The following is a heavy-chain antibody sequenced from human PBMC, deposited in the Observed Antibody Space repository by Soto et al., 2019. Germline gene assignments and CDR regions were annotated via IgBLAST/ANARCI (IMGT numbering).Heavy chain of an antibody. J-gene: IGHJ5*02. V-gene: IGHV3-49*03. D-gene: IGHD3-3*01. Sequence: EVQLVESGGHMVQPGRSLRLSCTASGFTFGDNAMSWFRQAPGEGLEWVGFIRSRAYGGTTEYAASVKGRFTISRDDSESIAYLQMNSLKTEDTALYYCTRGWIFGPLINWFDPWGQGTLVTVSS. CDR3: TRGWIFGPLINWFDP. CDR1: GFTFGDNA. CDR2: IRSRAYGGTT.